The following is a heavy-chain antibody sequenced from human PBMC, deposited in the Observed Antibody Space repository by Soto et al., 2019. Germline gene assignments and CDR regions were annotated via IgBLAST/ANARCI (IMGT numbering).Heavy chain of an antibody. J-gene: IGHJ6*03. V-gene: IGHV4-59*01. CDR1: GGYISSYY. CDR2: IYYSGST. D-gene: IGHD6-6*01. Sequence: SETLSLTCTVSGGYISSYYWSWIRQPPGKGLEWIGYIYYSGSTNYNPSLKSRVTISVDTSKNQFSLKLSSVTAADTAVYYCARGTRIAARIYYYYMDVWGKGTTVTVSS. CDR3: ARGTRIAARIYYYYMDV.